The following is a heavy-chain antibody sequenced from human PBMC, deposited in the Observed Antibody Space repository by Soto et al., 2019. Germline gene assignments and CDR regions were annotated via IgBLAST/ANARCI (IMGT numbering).Heavy chain of an antibody. CDR1: GFTFSSYG. V-gene: IGHV3-33*01. D-gene: IGHD2-15*01. J-gene: IGHJ2*01. CDR2: IWYDGSNK. CDR3: ARDSLYCSGGSCYSLHWYFDL. Sequence: QVQLVESGGGVVQPGRSLRLSCAASGFTFSSYGMHWVRQAPGKGLEWVAVIWYDGSNKYYADSVKGRFTISRDNSKNTLDLQMNSLRAEDTAVYYCARDSLYCSGGSCYSLHWYFDLWGRGTLVTVSS.